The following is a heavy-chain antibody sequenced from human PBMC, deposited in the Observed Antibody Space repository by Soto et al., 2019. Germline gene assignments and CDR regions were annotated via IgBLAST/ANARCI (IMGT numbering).Heavy chain of an antibody. J-gene: IGHJ6*02. CDR2: ISWDSGSI. Sequence: GGSLRLSWAASGFTFDDYAMHWVRQAPGKGLEWVSGISWDSGSIGYADSVKGRVTISRDNATNSLYLQMSSLRAEDTSLYYCAKDRYSSIPSSKYCMDVWGQGTTFTVSS. V-gene: IGHV3-9*01. CDR3: AKDRYSSIPSSKYCMDV. D-gene: IGHD6-13*01. CDR1: GFTFDDYA.